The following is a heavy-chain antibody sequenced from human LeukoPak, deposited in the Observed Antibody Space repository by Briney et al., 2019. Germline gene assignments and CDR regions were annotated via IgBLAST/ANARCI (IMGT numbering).Heavy chain of an antibody. CDR1: GVSISSYY. Sequence: PSEPLSLTCTVSGVSISSYYWSWLRQPPGKGLEWVGYIYYSGSTNYNPSLKSRVTISVDTSKNQFSLKLSSVTAADTAVYYCARIASTYQLLYYFDYWGQGTLVTVSS. CDR2: IYYSGST. CDR3: ARIASTYQLLYYFDY. V-gene: IGHV4-59*01. J-gene: IGHJ4*02. D-gene: IGHD2-2*01.